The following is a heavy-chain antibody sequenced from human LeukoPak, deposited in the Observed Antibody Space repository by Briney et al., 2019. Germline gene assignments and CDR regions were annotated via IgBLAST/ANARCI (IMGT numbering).Heavy chain of an antibody. Sequence: SETLSLTCNVSGGSVTTYYWSWIRQPPGKGLEWIGYIYYSGSTNYNPSLKSRVTISVDTSKNQFSLKLSSVTAADTAVYYCASQLWPRSGWFDPWGQGTLVTVSS. CDR2: IYYSGST. CDR3: ASQLWPRSGWFDP. V-gene: IGHV4-59*08. CDR1: GGSVTTYY. D-gene: IGHD5-18*01. J-gene: IGHJ5*02.